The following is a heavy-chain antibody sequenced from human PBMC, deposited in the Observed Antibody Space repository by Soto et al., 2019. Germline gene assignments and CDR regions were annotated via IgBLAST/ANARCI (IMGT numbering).Heavy chain of an antibody. CDR2: INHSGST. D-gene: IGHD3-3*02. V-gene: IGHV4-34*01. J-gene: IGHJ4*02. CDR1: GGSFSGYY. Sequence: LSLTCAVYGGSFSGYYWSWIRQPPGKGLEWIGEINHSGSTNYNPSLKSRVTISVDTSKNQFSLKLSSVTAADTAVYYCARAPFSPAPYDYWGQGTLVTVSS. CDR3: ARAPFSPAPYDY.